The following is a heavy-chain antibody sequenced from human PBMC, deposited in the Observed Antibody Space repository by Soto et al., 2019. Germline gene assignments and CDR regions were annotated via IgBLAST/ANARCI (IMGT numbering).Heavy chain of an antibody. D-gene: IGHD2-2*01. CDR1: GNTLTSYG. Sequence: QVQLVQSGDEAKKPGASVKVSCKASGNTLTSYGISWVRQAPGQGLDWMGWISAYNANTNYAQKLQGRVTMTTDTSTSTAYMELRSLRSDDTAVYYCARGHLNCSSTSCYVGDFDRWGQGTLVTVTS. CDR3: ARGHLNCSSTSCYVGDFDR. CDR2: ISAYNANT. J-gene: IGHJ4*02. V-gene: IGHV1-18*01.